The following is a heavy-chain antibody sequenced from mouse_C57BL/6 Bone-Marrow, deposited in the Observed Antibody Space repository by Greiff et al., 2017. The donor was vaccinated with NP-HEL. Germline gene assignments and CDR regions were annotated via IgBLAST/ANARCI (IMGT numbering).Heavy chain of an antibody. CDR1: GYTFTDYY. J-gene: IGHJ3*01. Sequence: VQLQQSGPELVKPGASVKISCKASGYTFTDYYMNWVKQSHGQSLEWIGDINPNNGGTSYNQKFKGKATLTVDKSSSTAYMELRSLTSEDSAVDYCSRRVYDYVAWFADWGQGTLVTVSA. D-gene: IGHD2-4*01. CDR3: SRRVYDYVAWFAD. CDR2: INPNNGGT. V-gene: IGHV1-26*01.